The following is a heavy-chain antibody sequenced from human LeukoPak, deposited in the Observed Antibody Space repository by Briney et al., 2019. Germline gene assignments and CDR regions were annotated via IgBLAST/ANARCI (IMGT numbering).Heavy chain of an antibody. D-gene: IGHD6-6*01. CDR1: GGSISNYY. V-gene: IGHV4-59*01. Sequence: SETLSLTCTVSGGSISNYYWSWTRQPPGKGLEWIGYIYYSGSTNYNPSLKSRVTISLDTSKNQFSLKLSSVTAADTAMYYCARDPYSSSSGDAFDIWGQGTMVTVSS. J-gene: IGHJ3*02. CDR2: IYYSGST. CDR3: ARDPYSSSSGDAFDI.